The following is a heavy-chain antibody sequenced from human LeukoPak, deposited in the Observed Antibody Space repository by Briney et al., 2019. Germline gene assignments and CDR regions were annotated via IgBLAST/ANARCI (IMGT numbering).Heavy chain of an antibody. D-gene: IGHD4-11*01. CDR2: IIPIFGTA. CDR1: GGTFSSYA. Sequence: SVKVSCKASGGTFSSYAISWVRQAPGQGLEWMGVIIPIFGTANYAQKFQGRVTITADASTSTAYMELRSLRSEDTAVYYCAREGIVTTYSNCLDYWGQGTLVTVSS. J-gene: IGHJ4*02. V-gene: IGHV1-69*13. CDR3: AREGIVTTYSNCLDY.